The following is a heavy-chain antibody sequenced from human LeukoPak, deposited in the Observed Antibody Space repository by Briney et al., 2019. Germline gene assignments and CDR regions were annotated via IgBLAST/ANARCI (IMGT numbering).Heavy chain of an antibody. J-gene: IGHJ4*02. V-gene: IGHV3-33*01. CDR3: AITSASDTALDY. CDR2: IWYDGSNK. CDR1: GFTFSSYG. D-gene: IGHD5-18*01. Sequence: PGGSLRLSCAASGFTFSSYGMHWVRQAPGKGLEWVAVIWYDGSNKYYADSVKGRFTISRDNSKNTLYLQMNSPRAEDTAVYYCAITSASDTALDYWGQGTLVTVSS.